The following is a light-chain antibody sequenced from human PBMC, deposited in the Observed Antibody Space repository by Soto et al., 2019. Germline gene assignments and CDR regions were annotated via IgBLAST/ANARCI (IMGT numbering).Light chain of an antibody. CDR2: DAS. V-gene: IGKV3-11*01. CDR3: QQLSHWPFT. CDR1: QSVSSN. Sequence: ELVMTQSPATLSVSPGERATFSCWASQSVSSNLAWYQQKPGQAPRLLIYDASTRATGIPARFSGSGSGTDFTLTISSLEPEDFALYYCQQLSHWPFTFGPGTKVDI. J-gene: IGKJ3*01.